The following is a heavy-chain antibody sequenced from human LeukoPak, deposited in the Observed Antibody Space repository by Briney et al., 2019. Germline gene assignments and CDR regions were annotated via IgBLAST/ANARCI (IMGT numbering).Heavy chain of an antibody. V-gene: IGHV1-18*01. CDR3: ARSGGTMVRGVIDY. J-gene: IGHJ4*02. CDR1: GYTFTSYG. Sequence: GASVKVSCKASGYTFTSYGISWVRQGPGQGLEWMGWISAYNGNTNYAQKLQGRVTMTTDTSTSTAYMELRSLRSDDTAVYYCARSGGTMVRGVIDYWGQGTLVTVSS. D-gene: IGHD3-10*01. CDR2: ISAYNGNT.